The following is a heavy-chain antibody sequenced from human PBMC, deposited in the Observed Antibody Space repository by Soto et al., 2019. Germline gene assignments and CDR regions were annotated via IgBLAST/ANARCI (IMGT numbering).Heavy chain of an antibody. J-gene: IGHJ4*02. CDR3: ASGASSNWPDF. D-gene: IGHD6-13*01. Sequence: ASVKVSCKASGYTFTDYYMHWVRQAPGQGLEWMGWINANSGGTNYPQKFQGRVTLTRDTSIGTVYMELSSLRSDDTAVYYCASGASSNWPDFWGRGTLVTVSS. CDR1: GYTFTDYY. CDR2: INANSGGT. V-gene: IGHV1-2*02.